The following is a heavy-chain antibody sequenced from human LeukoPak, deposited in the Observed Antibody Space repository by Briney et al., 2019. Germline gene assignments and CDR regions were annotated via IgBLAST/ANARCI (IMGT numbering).Heavy chain of an antibody. Sequence: SETLSLTCTVSGGSISISSYYWGWIRQPPGKGLEWIGSIYYSGSTYYNPSLKSRVTISVDTSKNQFSLKLSSVTAADTAVYYCASFGFWSGYYGFDYWGQGTLVTVSS. J-gene: IGHJ4*02. CDR3: ASFGFWSGYYGFDY. CDR1: GGSISISSYY. D-gene: IGHD3-3*01. CDR2: IYYSGST. V-gene: IGHV4-39*01.